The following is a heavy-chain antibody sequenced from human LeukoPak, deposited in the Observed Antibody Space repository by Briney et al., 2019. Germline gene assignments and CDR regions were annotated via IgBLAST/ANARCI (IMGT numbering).Heavy chain of an antibody. CDR2: IKSKADGGTT. J-gene: IGHJ6*02. CDR3: TTLTTTYYYGVDV. Sequence: GGSLRLSCAASGFTFSNAWMSWVRQAPGKGLEWVGRIKSKADGGTTDYDAPVKGRFTISRDDSKNILYLQVNSLTTEDTAVYYCTTLTTTYYYGVDVWGQGTTVTVSS. D-gene: IGHD3-3*01. CDR1: GFTFSNAW. V-gene: IGHV3-15*01.